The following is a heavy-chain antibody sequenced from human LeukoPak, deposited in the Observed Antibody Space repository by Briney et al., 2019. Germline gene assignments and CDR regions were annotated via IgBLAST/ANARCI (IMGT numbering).Heavy chain of an antibody. Sequence: PGGSLRLSCAASGFTFSNAWMSWVREAPGKGLGWVGRIKSKTDGGTTDYAARVKGRFTISRDDSKNTLYLQMNSLKTEDTAVYYCTTGDDILTGYVFDYWGQGTLVTVSS. CDR2: IKSKTDGGTT. J-gene: IGHJ4*02. V-gene: IGHV3-15*01. CDR3: TTGDDILTGYVFDY. D-gene: IGHD3-9*01. CDR1: GFTFSNAW.